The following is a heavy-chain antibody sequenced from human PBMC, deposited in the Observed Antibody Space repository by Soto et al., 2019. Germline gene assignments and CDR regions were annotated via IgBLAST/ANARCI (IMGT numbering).Heavy chain of an antibody. CDR2: INAGNGNT. Sequence: QVQLVQSGAEVKKSGASVKVSCKASGYTFTSYAMHWVRQAPGQRLEWMGWINAGNGNTKYSQKFQGRVTITRDTSASSAQRELSSLRSEDTAVYYCASEYGSGGSCPLYYGMDVWGQGTTVTVSS. D-gene: IGHD2-15*01. CDR3: ASEYGSGGSCPLYYGMDV. J-gene: IGHJ6*02. CDR1: GYTFTSYA. V-gene: IGHV1-3*01.